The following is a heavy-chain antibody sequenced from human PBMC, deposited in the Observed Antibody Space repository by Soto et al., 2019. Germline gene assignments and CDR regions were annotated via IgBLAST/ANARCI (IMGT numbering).Heavy chain of an antibody. CDR3: AKGSIEYSASVDN. Sequence: EVQLLESGGDLVQPGGSLRLACAASGFSFSSYAVGWVRQAPGKGLEWVSVISARGGSSYFADSVKGRFTISRDKSKNVLSLAMNSLRAEDTAIYFCAKGSIEYSASVDNWGQGTLVLVSA. J-gene: IGHJ4*02. CDR1: GFSFSSYA. CDR2: ISARGGSS. D-gene: IGHD5-12*01. V-gene: IGHV3-23*01.